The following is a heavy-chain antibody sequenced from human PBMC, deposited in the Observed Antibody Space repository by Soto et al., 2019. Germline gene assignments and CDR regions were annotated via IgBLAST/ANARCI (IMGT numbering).Heavy chain of an antibody. CDR2: ISPYNGNT. Sequence: ASVKVSCKTSGYTFSSYHISWVRQAPRQGLEWMGWISPYNGNTKYAQKFEGRVTMTTDTSTRTAYMELRSLRYDDTALYYCARDGYGDFWQGALDIWGQGTVVTVSS. J-gene: IGHJ3*02. CDR1: GYTFSSYH. D-gene: IGHD4-17*01. CDR3: ARDGYGDFWQGALDI. V-gene: IGHV1-18*01.